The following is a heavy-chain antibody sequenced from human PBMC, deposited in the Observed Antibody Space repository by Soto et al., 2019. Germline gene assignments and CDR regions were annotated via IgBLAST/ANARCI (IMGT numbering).Heavy chain of an antibody. CDR2: IYWNDDK. J-gene: IGHJ3*02. D-gene: IGHD3-3*01. V-gene: IGHV2-5*01. Sequence: ITLKESGPTLVKPTQTLTLTCTFSGFSLSTSGVGVGWIRQPPGKALEWLALIYWNDDKRYSPSLKSRLTIAKDTSKNQVVLTMTNMDPVDTATYYCAHRLEWLFWGYAFDIWGQGTMVTVSS. CDR3: AHRLEWLFWGYAFDI. CDR1: GFSLSTSGVG.